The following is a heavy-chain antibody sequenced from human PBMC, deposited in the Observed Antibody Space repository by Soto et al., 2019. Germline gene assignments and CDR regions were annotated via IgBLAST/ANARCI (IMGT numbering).Heavy chain of an antibody. V-gene: IGHV4-39*01. CDR3: ARSYSTNSKPNWFDP. D-gene: IGHD6-13*01. CDR2: IYYSGST. CDR1: GASISSSNYY. J-gene: IGHJ5*02. Sequence: QLQLQGSGPGLVKPSETLSLTCTVSGASISSSNYYWGWIRQPPGKGLEWIATIYYSGSTYYNPSLESRVTISVDTSKNQFSLKLNSVTAADTAVYYCARSYSTNSKPNWFDPWGQGTLVTVSS.